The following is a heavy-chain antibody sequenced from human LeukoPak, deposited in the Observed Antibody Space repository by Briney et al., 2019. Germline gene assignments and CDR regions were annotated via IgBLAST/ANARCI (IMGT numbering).Heavy chain of an antibody. CDR2: IYYSGST. V-gene: IGHV4-61*01. Sequence: SSETLSLTCTVSGGSVNSGNYYWSWIRQPPGKGLEWIGYIYYSGSTNYNPSLKGRVTISVDTSKNQFSLKLSSVTAADTAVYYCARGRVRFDPWGQGTLVTVSS. CDR3: ARGRVRFDP. J-gene: IGHJ5*02. CDR1: GGSVNSGNYY. D-gene: IGHD3-10*01.